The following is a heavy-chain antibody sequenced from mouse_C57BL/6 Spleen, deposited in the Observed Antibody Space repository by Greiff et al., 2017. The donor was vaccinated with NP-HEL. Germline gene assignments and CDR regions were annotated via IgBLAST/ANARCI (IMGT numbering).Heavy chain of an antibody. V-gene: IGHV1-55*01. CDR1: GYTFTSYW. CDR3: ARWGFYGAYAMDY. Sequence: QVQLQQPGAELVKPGASVKMSCKASGYTFTSYWITWVKQRPGKGLEWIGDIYPGSGSTNYNEKFKSKATMTVDTSSSTAYMQLSSLTSADAAVDYCARWGFYGAYAMDYWGQGTSVTVSS. D-gene: IGHD1-1*01. CDR2: IYPGSGST. J-gene: IGHJ4*01.